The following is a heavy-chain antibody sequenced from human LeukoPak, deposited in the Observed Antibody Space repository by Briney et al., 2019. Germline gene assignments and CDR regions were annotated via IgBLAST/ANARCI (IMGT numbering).Heavy chain of an antibody. V-gene: IGHV3-23*01. CDR1: GFTFSSYA. J-gene: IGHJ4*02. CDR2: ISGSGGST. CDR3: AKAPNSGSYYFDY. D-gene: IGHD1-26*01. Sequence: GGSLRLSCAASGFTFSSYAMSWVRQAPGKGLEWVSAISGSGGSTYYADSVKGRFTISRDNSKNTLHLQMNSLRAEDTAVYYCAKAPNSGSYYFDYWGQGTLVTVSS.